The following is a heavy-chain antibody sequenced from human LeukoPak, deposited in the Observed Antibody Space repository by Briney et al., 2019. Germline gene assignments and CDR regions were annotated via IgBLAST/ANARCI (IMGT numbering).Heavy chain of an antibody. V-gene: IGHV4-59*08. D-gene: IGHD3-9*01. Sequence: PSETLSLTCTVSGGSISSYYWSWIRQPPGKGLEWIGFIYYSGSTYNNPSLKSRVTISVDTSKNQFSLRLSSVTAADTAMYYCARVVTDWAIHNWGQGTLVTVSS. CDR1: GGSISSYY. CDR2: IYYSGST. CDR3: ARVVTDWAIHN. J-gene: IGHJ4*02.